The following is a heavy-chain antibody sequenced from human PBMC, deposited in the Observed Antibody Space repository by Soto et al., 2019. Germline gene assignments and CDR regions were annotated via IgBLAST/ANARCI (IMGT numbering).Heavy chain of an antibody. D-gene: IGHD1-7*01. CDR2: INGDGSST. V-gene: IGHV3-74*01. CDR3: AGSPGLSRISGTRLGA. Sequence: PGGSLRLSCAASGFTFSSHWMHWVRQAPGKGLVWVSRINGDGSSTSYADSVKGRFTISRDNAKNMLYLQVNSLRADDTAVYYCAGSPGLSRISGTRLGAWGQGTLVTVPS. CDR1: GFTFSSHW. J-gene: IGHJ5*01.